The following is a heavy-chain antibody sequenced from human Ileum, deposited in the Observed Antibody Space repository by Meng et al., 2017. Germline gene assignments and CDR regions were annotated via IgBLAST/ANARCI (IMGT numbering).Heavy chain of an antibody. J-gene: IGHJ5*01. V-gene: IGHV4-30-2*06. CDR1: GGSITSGGYS. Sequence: QLPLQESGSGLVKPSQTLSLTCSVSGGSITSGGYSWSWIRQSPGKGLEWIGYIYYSGSTYYSPSLKSRVTISLDRSKSQFSLQLNSVTAADTAVYYCARRSGAYDSWGQGTLVTVSS. D-gene: IGHD6-19*01. CDR2: IYYSGST. CDR3: ARRSGAYDS.